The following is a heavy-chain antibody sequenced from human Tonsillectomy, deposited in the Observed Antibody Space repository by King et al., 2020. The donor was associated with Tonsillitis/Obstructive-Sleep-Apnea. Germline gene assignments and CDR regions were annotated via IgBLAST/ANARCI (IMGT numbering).Heavy chain of an antibody. V-gene: IGHV1-46*01. CDR1: GYTFTRHY. CDR2: INPSSGST. J-gene: IGHJ4*02. Sequence: VQLVESGAEVKKPGASVKVSCRAYGYTFTRHYIHCVRQAPGQGLEWMGMINPSSGSTTYAQKFQGRVTMTRDTSTSTVQMELSSLRSEDTAVYYCARDDKDDRYFDYWGQGTLVTVSS. D-gene: IGHD2-15*01. CDR3: ARDDKDDRYFDY.